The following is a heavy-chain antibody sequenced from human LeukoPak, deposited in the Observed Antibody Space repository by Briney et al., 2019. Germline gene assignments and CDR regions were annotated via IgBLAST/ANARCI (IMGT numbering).Heavy chain of an antibody. V-gene: IGHV3-30*18. CDR2: ISYDGSNK. Sequence: GGSLRLSCAASGFTFSSYGMHWVRQAPGKGLEWVAVISYDGSNKYYADSVKGRFTISRDNSKNTLYLQMNSLRAEDTAVYYCAKDPSWFGGLLWAYYFDYWGQGTLVTVSS. CDR1: GFTFSSYG. D-gene: IGHD3-10*01. J-gene: IGHJ4*02. CDR3: AKDPSWFGGLLWAYYFDY.